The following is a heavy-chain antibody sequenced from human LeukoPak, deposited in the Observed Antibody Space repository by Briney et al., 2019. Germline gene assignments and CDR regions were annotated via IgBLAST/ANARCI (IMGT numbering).Heavy chain of an antibody. Sequence: ASVKVSCKASGYTFTGYYMHWVRQAPGQGLEWMGGIIPIFGTANYAQKFQGRVTITADESTSTAYMELSSLRSEDTAVYYCARDSLDCSSTSCYGRMAFDIWGQGTMVTVSS. D-gene: IGHD2-2*01. CDR2: IIPIFGTA. CDR1: GYTFTGYY. V-gene: IGHV1-69*13. J-gene: IGHJ3*02. CDR3: ARDSLDCSSTSCYGRMAFDI.